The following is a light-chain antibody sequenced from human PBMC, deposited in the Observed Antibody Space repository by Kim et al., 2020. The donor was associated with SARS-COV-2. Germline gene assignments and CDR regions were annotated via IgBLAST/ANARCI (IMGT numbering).Light chain of an antibody. CDR3: QQYYSSPYT. Sequence: DIVMTQSPDSLAVSLGERATINCKSSQSVLYSSNNKNYLAWYQHKPGQPPKSLFYWASTRESGVPDRFSGGGSGTDFTLTINSLQTEDVAVYYCQQYYSSPYTFGQGTKLEI. V-gene: IGKV4-1*01. CDR2: WAS. CDR1: QSVLYSSNNKNY. J-gene: IGKJ2*01.